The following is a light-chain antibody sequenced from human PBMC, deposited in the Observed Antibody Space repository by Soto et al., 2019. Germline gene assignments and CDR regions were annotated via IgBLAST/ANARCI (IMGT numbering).Light chain of an antibody. CDR1: QDISNY. CDR3: QQYDNLPIT. V-gene: IGKV1-33*01. Sequence: DIQMTQSPSSLSASVGDRVTITCQASQDISNYFNWYQQKPGKAPKLLINDASNLETGVPSRFSGSGSGTDFTFTISSLQPEDIATYYCQQYDNLPITFGQGTRLEIK. CDR2: DAS. J-gene: IGKJ5*01.